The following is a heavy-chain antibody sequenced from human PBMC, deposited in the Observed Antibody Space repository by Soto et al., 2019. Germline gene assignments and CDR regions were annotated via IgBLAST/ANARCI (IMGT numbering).Heavy chain of an antibody. CDR3: ARVGYSYGYKGDFDY. J-gene: IGHJ4*02. CDR2: IYYSGST. Sequence: SETLSLTCTVSGGSISSGDYYWSWIRQPPGKGLEWIGYIYYSGSTYYNPSLKSRVTISVDTSKNQFSLKLSSVTAADTAVYYCARVGYSYGYKGDFDYWGQGTLVTVSS. D-gene: IGHD5-18*01. CDR1: GGSISSGDYY. V-gene: IGHV4-30-4*01.